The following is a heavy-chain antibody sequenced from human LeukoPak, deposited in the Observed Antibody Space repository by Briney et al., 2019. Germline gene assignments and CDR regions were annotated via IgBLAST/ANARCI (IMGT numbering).Heavy chain of an antibody. V-gene: IGHV1-2*02. CDR1: GYTFTDYY. J-gene: IGHJ5*02. D-gene: IGHD3-10*01. CDR3: ATGPNIYGSGRSWYDP. Sequence: ASVKVSCKASGYTFTDYYIHWVRLAPGQGLEWMGWINSNSGATNYAQKFQGRVTVTRDTSIRTVYMELTRLTSDDTAVYYCATGPNIYGSGRSWYDPWGQGTLVTVSS. CDR2: INSNSGAT.